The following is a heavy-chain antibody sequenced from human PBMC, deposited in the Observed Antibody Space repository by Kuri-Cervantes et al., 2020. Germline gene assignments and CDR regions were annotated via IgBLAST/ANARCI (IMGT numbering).Heavy chain of an antibody. CDR1: GYTFTSYD. J-gene: IGHJ6*02. D-gene: IGHD2-15*01. V-gene: IGHV1-69*13. CDR2: IIPIFGTA. CDR3: ARYDCSGGSCYSAYYYYGMDV. Sequence: SVKVSCKASGYTFTSYDINWVRQAPGQGLEWMGGIIPIFGTANYAQKFQGRVTITADESTSTAYMELSSLRSEDTAVYYCARYDCSGGSCYSAYYYYGMDVWGQGTTVTVSS.